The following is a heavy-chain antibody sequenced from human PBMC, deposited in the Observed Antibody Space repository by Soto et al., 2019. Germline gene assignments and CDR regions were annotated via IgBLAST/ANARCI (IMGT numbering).Heavy chain of an antibody. Sequence: SETLSLTCTVSGGSTSSYYWSWIRQPPGKGLEWIGYIYYSGSTNYNPSLKSRVTISVDTSKNQFSLKLSSVTAADTAVYYCARHSYSSGWYWFDPWGQGTLVTVSS. CDR1: GGSTSSYY. J-gene: IGHJ5*02. CDR2: IYYSGST. V-gene: IGHV4-59*08. CDR3: ARHSYSSGWYWFDP. D-gene: IGHD6-19*01.